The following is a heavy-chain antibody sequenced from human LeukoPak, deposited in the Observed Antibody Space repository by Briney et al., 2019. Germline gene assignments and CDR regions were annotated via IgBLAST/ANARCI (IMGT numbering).Heavy chain of an antibody. CDR2: INPNSGGT. Sequence: ASVKVSCKASGYTFTGYYMHWVRQAPGQGLEWMGWINPNSGGTNYAQKFQGRVTMTRDTSISTAYMELSRLRSDDTAVYYCARARIPRRWFDPWGQGTLVTASS. CDR1: GYTFTGYY. V-gene: IGHV1-2*02. J-gene: IGHJ5*02. CDR3: ARARIPRRWFDP.